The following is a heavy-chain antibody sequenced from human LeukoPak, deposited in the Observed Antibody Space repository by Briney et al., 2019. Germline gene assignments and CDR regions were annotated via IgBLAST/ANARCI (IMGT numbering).Heavy chain of an antibody. CDR3: ARDRSFQQWPVGCWFDP. V-gene: IGHV1-3*01. J-gene: IGHJ5*02. CDR2: INAGNGNT. Sequence: ASVKVSCKASGYTFTSYAMHWVRQAPGQRLEWMGWINAGNGNTKYSQKFQGRVTITRDTSASTAYMELSSLRSEDTAVYYCARDRSFQQWPVGCWFDPWGQGTLVTVSS. CDR1: GYTFTSYA. D-gene: IGHD6-19*01.